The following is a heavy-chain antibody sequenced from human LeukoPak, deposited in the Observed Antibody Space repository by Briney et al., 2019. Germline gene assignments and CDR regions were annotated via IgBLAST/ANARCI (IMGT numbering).Heavy chain of an antibody. CDR2: IKSKTDGGTT. J-gene: IGHJ4*02. V-gene: IGHV3-15*01. CDR3: TAGYSGYDFGY. CDR1: GFTFSNAW. D-gene: IGHD5-12*01. Sequence: GGSLRLSCAASGFTFSNAWMSWVRQAPGKGLEWVGRIKSKTDGGTTDYAAPVKGRFTISRDDSKNTLYLQMNSLKTEDTAVYYCTAGYSGYDFGYWGQGTLVTVSS.